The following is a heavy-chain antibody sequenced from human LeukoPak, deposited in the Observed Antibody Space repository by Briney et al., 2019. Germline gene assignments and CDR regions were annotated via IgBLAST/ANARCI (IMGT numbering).Heavy chain of an antibody. CDR2: ISWNSGSI. D-gene: IGHD1-26*01. CDR1: GFTFDDYA. V-gene: IGHV3-9*01. CDR3: ARENSGSYSPWFDP. J-gene: IGHJ5*02. Sequence: PGGSLRLSCAASGFTFDDYAMHWVRQAPGKGLEWVSGISWNSGSIGYADSVKGRFTISRDNAKNSLYLQMNSLRAEDTALYYCARENSGSYSPWFDPWGQGTLVTVSS.